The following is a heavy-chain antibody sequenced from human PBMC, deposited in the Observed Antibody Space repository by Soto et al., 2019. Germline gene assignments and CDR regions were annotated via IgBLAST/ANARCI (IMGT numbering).Heavy chain of an antibody. V-gene: IGHV3-33*01. CDR3: AREGYCTNGVCRTNYYYYGMDV. J-gene: IGHJ6*02. D-gene: IGHD2-8*01. CDR1: GFTFSSYG. CDR2: IWYDGSNK. Sequence: GGSLRLSCAASGFTFSSYGMHWVRQAPGKGLEWVAVIWYDGSNKYYADSVKGRFTISRDNSKNTLYLQMNSLRAEDTAVYYCAREGYCTNGVCRTNYYYYGMDVWGQGTTGTVSS.